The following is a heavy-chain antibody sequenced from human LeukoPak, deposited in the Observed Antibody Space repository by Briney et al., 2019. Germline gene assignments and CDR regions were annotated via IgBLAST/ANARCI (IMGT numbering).Heavy chain of an antibody. D-gene: IGHD6-13*01. J-gene: IGHJ5*02. Sequence: VASVKVSCKASGYTFTSYYMHWVRQAPGQGLEWMGIISPSGGSTSYAQKFQGRVTMTRDMSTSTVYMELSSLRSGDTAVYYCARVPYSSKKFDPWGQGTLVTVSS. V-gene: IGHV1-46*01. CDR1: GYTFTSYY. CDR2: ISPSGGST. CDR3: ARVPYSSKKFDP.